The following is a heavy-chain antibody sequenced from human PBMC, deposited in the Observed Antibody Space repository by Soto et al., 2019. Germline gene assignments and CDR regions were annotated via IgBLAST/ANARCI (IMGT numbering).Heavy chain of an antibody. CDR2: INHSGST. D-gene: IGHD3-9*01. J-gene: IGHJ4*02. CDR3: ARHSPDSDGLSQFDY. V-gene: IGHV4-34*01. CDR1: GGSFSGYY. Sequence: PSETLSLTCAVYGGSFSGYYWTWIRQPPGTGLEWIGEINHSGSTNYNPSLKSRVTISVDTSKNQFSLKLTSVTAADTAVYYCARHSPDSDGLSQFDYWGQGTLVTVSS.